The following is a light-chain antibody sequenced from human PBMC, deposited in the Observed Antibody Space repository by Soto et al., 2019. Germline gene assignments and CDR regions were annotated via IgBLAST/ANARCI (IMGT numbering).Light chain of an antibody. CDR3: QQYNSYPYT. J-gene: IGKJ2*01. V-gene: IGKV1-5*03. CDR2: KAS. Sequence: EIQMTQSPSTLSASVGDRVTITSRASQSISSWLAWYQQKPGKAPKLLIYKASSIESGVPSRFSGSGSGTEFTLTISSLQPDDFATYYCQQYNSYPYTFGQGTKLQIK. CDR1: QSISSW.